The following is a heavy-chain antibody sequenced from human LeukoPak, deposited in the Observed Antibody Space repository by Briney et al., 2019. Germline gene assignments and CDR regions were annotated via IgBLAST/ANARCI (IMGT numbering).Heavy chain of an antibody. CDR1: GGSISSYY. Sequence: PSETLSLTCTVSGGSISSYYWSWIRQPPGKGLEGIGYIYYSGSTNYNPSLKSRVTISVDTSKNQFSLKLSSVTAADTAVYYCARGRPEMATEYDYWGQGTLVTVSS. D-gene: IGHD5-24*01. CDR3: ARGRPEMATEYDY. V-gene: IGHV4-59*01. CDR2: IYYSGST. J-gene: IGHJ4*02.